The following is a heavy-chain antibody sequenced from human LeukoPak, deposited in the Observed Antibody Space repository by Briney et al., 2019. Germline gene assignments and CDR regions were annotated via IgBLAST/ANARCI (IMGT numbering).Heavy chain of an antibody. CDR3: ARGPDCSSFSCNYWFDP. CDR1: GYTFTGYY. CDR2: INPNSGGT. J-gene: IGHJ5*02. Sequence: ASVKVSCKASGYTFTGYYMHWVRQAPGQGLEWMGWINPNSGGTNYAQKFQGRVTMTRDTSISTAYMELSRLRSDDTAVYYCARGPDCSSFSCNYWFDPWGQGTLVTVSS. D-gene: IGHD2-2*01. V-gene: IGHV1-2*02.